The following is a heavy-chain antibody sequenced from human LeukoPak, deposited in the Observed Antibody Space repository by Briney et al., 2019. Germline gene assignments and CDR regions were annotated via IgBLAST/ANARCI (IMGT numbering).Heavy chain of an antibody. CDR3: ARVYYDILSGYFGHYYSGMDV. D-gene: IGHD3-9*01. V-gene: IGHV1-18*01. CDR2: ISAYNGNT. CDR1: GYTFTSYG. J-gene: IGHJ6*02. Sequence: ASVKVSCKASGYTFTSYGISWVRQAPGQGLEWMGWISAYNGNTNYAQKLQGRVTMTTDTSTSTAYMELRSLRSDDTAVYYCARVYYDILSGYFGHYYSGMDVWGQGTTVTVSS.